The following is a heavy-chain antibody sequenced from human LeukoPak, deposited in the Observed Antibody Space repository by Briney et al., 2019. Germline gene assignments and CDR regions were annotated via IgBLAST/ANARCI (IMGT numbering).Heavy chain of an antibody. Sequence: NPSETLSLTCTVSGGSISSGDYYWSWIRQAPGKGLEWVSSISSSSSYIYYADSVKGRFTISRDNAKNSLHLQMNSLRAEDTAVYYCARVEEQQLANYYYYGMDVWGQGTTVTVSS. CDR2: ISSSSSYI. J-gene: IGHJ6*02. CDR1: GGSISSGDYY. V-gene: IGHV3-11*06. CDR3: ARVEEQQLANYYYYGMDV. D-gene: IGHD6-13*01.